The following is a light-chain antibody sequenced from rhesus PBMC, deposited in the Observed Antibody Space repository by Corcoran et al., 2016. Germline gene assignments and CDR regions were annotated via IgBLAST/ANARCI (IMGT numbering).Light chain of an antibody. CDR3: YQHSSGYT. J-gene: IGKJ2*01. V-gene: IGKV3-10*01. Sequence: QVILTQSPATLSLSPGERATLSCRASQSVSSYLPWYPQEPGQAPSLLISGASSRGTGIPDGLRGSGSGTVFTLPLRSLEPGDVGVYHCYQHSSGYTFGQGTKVEIK. CDR2: GAS. CDR1: QSVSSY.